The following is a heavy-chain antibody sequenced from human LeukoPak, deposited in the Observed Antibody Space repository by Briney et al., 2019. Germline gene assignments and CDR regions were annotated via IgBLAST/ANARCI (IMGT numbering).Heavy chain of an antibody. Sequence: PGGSLRLSCAASGFTVSSNYMSWVRQAPGKGLEWVSVIYSGGSTYYADSVKGRFTISRDNSKNMLYLQMNSLRGEGTAVYYCASTNYRGGSTGYNWFDPWGQGTLVTVSS. D-gene: IGHD1-26*01. V-gene: IGHV3-53*05. CDR2: IYSGGST. CDR3: ASTNYRGGSTGYNWFDP. CDR1: GFTVSSNY. J-gene: IGHJ5*02.